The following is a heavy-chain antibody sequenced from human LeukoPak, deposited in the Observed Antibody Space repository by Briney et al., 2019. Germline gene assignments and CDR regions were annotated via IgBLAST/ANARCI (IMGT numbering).Heavy chain of an antibody. CDR2: IYTSGST. CDR1: GGSISSYY. J-gene: IGHJ5*02. D-gene: IGHD3-3*01. Sequence: SETLSLTCTVSGGSISSYYWSWIRQPAGKGLEWIGHIYTSGSTNYNPSLKSRVTMSVDTSKNQFSLKLSSVTAADTAVYYCARDCNYDFWSGYRCWFDPWGQGTLVTVSS. V-gene: IGHV4-4*07. CDR3: ARDCNYDFWSGYRCWFDP.